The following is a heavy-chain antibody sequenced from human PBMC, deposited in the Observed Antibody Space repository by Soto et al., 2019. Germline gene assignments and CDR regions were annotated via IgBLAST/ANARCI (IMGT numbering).Heavy chain of an antibody. CDR1: GFTFSSYA. D-gene: IGHD2-15*01. V-gene: IGHV3-23*01. J-gene: IGHJ6*02. CDR2: ISGSGGST. CDR3: AKALSSAGLDYYYYYGMDV. Sequence: SLRLSCAASGFTFSSYAMSWVRQAPGKGLEWVSAISGSGGSTYYADSVKGRFTISRDNSKNTLYLQMNSLRAEDTAVYYCAKALSSAGLDYYYYYGMDVWGQGTTVTVSS.